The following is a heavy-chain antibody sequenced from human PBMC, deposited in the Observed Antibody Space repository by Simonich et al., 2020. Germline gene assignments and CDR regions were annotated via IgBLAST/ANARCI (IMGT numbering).Heavy chain of an antibody. CDR2: IKQEGSEK. J-gene: IGHJ3*02. CDR3: AREGIAARDAFDI. Sequence: EVQLVESGGGLVQPGGSLRLSCAASGFTFSSYWMSWVRQAPGKGLWWVANIKQEGSEKYYVDSVKGRFTISRDNAKNSLYLQMNSLRAEDTAVYYCAREGIAARDAFDIWGQGTMVTVSS. V-gene: IGHV3-7*01. CDR1: GFTFSSYW. D-gene: IGHD6-6*01.